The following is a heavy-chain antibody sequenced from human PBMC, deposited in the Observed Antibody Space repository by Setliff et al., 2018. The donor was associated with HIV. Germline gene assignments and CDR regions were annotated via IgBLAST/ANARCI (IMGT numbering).Heavy chain of an antibody. CDR3: ARYFRDGSYNDY. CDR1: GFIPSDYY. Sequence: GGSLRLSCAASGFIPSDYYMSWIRQAPGKGLEWVSCISSGGSTIYYADSVKGRFTISRDNAKKTLFLQMDSLKGEDTAVYYCARYFRDGSYNDYWGQGTLVTV. V-gene: IGHV3-11*04. CDR2: ISSGGSTI. D-gene: IGHD3-10*01. J-gene: IGHJ4*02.